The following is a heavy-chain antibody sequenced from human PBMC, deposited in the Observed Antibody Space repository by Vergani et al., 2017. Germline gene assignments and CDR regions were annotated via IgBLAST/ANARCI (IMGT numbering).Heavy chain of an antibody. D-gene: IGHD6-19*01. J-gene: IGHJ5*02. CDR2: IYYSGST. CDR3: AGHSTVEWLVKLGGIDP. CDR1: GASIRSSNYY. V-gene: IGHV4-39*01. Sequence: QLQLQESGPGLVKPSATLSLTCSVSGASIRSSNYYWGWIRQPPGKGLEWIASIYYSGSTYYNPSLKSRVTISVDTSKNQFSLKLRSVTAAATAVYFWAGHSTVEWLVKLGGIDPWGQGILVTVSS.